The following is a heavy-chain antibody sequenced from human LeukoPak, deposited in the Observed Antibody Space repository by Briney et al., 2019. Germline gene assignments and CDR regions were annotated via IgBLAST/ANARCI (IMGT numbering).Heavy chain of an antibody. J-gene: IGHJ4*02. CDR1: GFTFTSSA. CDR3: ARVDTAMVAGGGDY. V-gene: IGHV1-58*02. CDR2: IFVGSGNT. D-gene: IGHD5-18*01. Sequence: GASVKVSCKASGFTFTSSAMQWVRQARGQRLEWIGWIFVGSGNTNYAQKFQERVTITRDMSTSTAYMELSSLRSEDTAVYYCARVDTAMVAGGGDYWGQGTLVTVSS.